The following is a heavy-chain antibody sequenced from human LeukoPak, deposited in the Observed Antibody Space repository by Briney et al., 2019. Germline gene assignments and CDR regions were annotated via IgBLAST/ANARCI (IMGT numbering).Heavy chain of an antibody. Sequence: ASVKVSCKASGYTFTSYGISWVRQAPGQGLEWMGWISAYNVNTNYAQKLQGRVTMTTDTSTSTAYMELRSLRSDDTAVYYCARDLYGSGSYYDVRTWFDPWGQGTLVTVSS. J-gene: IGHJ5*02. D-gene: IGHD3-10*01. CDR1: GYTFTSYG. CDR3: ARDLYGSGSYYDVRTWFDP. CDR2: ISAYNVNT. V-gene: IGHV1-18*04.